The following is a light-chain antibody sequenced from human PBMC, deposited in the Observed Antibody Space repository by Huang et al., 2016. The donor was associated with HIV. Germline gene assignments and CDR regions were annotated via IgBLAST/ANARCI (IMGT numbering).Light chain of an antibody. V-gene: IGKV3-15*01. CDR2: DTS. Sequence: EIVMTQSPATLSLSPGEGATLSCRASQSLTSTLAWYQQKLGQAPRLLIYDTSTRATDVPAMFSGSGSGTEFTLTISSLESEDFAVYYCQEYSSWPYTFGQGTKLEIK. J-gene: IGKJ2*01. CDR3: QEYSSWPYT. CDR1: QSLTST.